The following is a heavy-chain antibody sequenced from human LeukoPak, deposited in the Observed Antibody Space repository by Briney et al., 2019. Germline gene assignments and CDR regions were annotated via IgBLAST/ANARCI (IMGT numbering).Heavy chain of an antibody. J-gene: IGHJ6*03. D-gene: IGHD5-12*01. CDR1: GDSVSSNSAA. CDR3: AREIWGVDIVATIIYYYYYYMDV. CDR2: TYYRSKWYN. V-gene: IGHV6-1*01. Sequence: SQTLSLTCAISGDSVSSNSAAWNWIRQSPSRGLEWLGRTYYRSKWYNDYAVSVKSRITINPDTSKNQFSLQLNSVTPEDTAVYYCAREIWGVDIVATIIYYYYYYMDVWGKGTTVTVSS.